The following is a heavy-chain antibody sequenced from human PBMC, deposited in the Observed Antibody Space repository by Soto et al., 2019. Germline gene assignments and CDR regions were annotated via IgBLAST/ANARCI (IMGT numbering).Heavy chain of an antibody. CDR1: GGSISSSSSY. J-gene: IGHJ4*02. Sequence: QLQLQESGPGLVKPSETLSLTCTVSGGSISSSSSYWGWIRQPPGKGLEWIGSINYSGSTYYNPSLKSRITISVDTSKNQFSLKLSSVTAADMAVYFCAKTGFWSDYRVADYWGQGTLVTVSS. CDR2: INYSGST. CDR3: AKTGFWSDYRVADY. D-gene: IGHD3-3*01. V-gene: IGHV4-39*01.